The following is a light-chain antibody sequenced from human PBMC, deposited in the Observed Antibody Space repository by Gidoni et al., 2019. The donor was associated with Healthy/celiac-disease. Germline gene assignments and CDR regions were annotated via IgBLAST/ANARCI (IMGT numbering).Light chain of an antibody. CDR2: DAS. J-gene: IGKJ1*01. Sequence: PGERATLSCRASQSVSSYLAWYQQKPGQAPRLLIYDASTRATGIPARFSGSGSGTDFTLTISSLEPEDFAVYYCQQRSNWPPWTFGQGTKVEIK. V-gene: IGKV3-11*01. CDR1: QSVSSY. CDR3: QQRSNWPPWT.